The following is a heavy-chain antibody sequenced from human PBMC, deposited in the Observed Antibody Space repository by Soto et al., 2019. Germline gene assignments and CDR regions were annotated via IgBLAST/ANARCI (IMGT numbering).Heavy chain of an antibody. V-gene: IGHV4-59*01. J-gene: IGHJ4*02. CDR3: ARSTSVGATTFDY. Sequence: SETLSLTCTVSGGSISSYYWSWIRQPLGKGLEWIGYIYYSGSTNYNPSLKSRVTISVDTSKNQFSLKLSSVTAADTAVYYCARSTSVGATTFDYWGQGTLVTVSS. CDR2: IYYSGST. CDR1: GGSISSYY. D-gene: IGHD1-26*01.